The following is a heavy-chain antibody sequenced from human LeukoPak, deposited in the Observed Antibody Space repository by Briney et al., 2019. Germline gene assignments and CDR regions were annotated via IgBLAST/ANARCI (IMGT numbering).Heavy chain of an antibody. CDR3: ARDRQPAYCGGDCGGGMDV. J-gene: IGHJ6*02. CDR2: INPNSGGT. Sequence: ASVKVSCKASGYTFTGYYMHWVRQAPGQGLEWMGWINPNSGGTNYARKFQGRVTMTRDTSTSTVYMELSSLRSEDTAVYYCARDRQPAYCGGDCGGGMDVWGQGTTVTVSS. CDR1: GYTFTGYY. V-gene: IGHV1-2*02. D-gene: IGHD2-21*02.